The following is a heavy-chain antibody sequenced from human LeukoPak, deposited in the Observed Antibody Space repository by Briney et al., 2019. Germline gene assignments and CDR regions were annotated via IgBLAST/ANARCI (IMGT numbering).Heavy chain of an antibody. D-gene: IGHD3-10*01. CDR1: GYTFTSYA. Sequence: GASVKVSCKASGYTFTSYAMNWVRQAPGQGLEWMGWINTNTGNPTYAQGFTGRFVFSLDTSVSTAYLQISSLKAEDTAVYYCASLSKSNRRLWFGELLNNWFDPWGQGTLVTVSS. V-gene: IGHV7-4-1*02. J-gene: IGHJ5*02. CDR2: INTNTGNP. CDR3: ASLSKSNRRLWFGELLNNWFDP.